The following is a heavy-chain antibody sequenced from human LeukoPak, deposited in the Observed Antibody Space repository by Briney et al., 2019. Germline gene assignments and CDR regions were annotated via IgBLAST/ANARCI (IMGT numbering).Heavy chain of an antibody. J-gene: IGHJ4*02. CDR1: GFTFSSYA. CDR3: ARACSSGWYSDY. V-gene: IGHV3-30*04. D-gene: IGHD6-19*01. CDR2: ISYDGSNK. Sequence: PGRSLRLSCAASGFTFSSYAMHWVRQAPGKGLEWVAVISYDGSNKYYADSVKGRFTTSRDNSKNTLYLQMNSLRAEDTAVYYCARACSSGWYSDYWGQGTLVTVSS.